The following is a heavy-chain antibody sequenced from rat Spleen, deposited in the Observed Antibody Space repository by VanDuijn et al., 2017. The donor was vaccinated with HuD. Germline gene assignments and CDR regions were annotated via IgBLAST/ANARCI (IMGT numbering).Heavy chain of an antibody. CDR2: ISSSSDT. V-gene: IGHV5-62*01. J-gene: IGHJ2*01. CDR3: ARRGAYGYDGSYFDY. CDR1: GFTFSTYG. Sequence: VQLVESGGGLVQPGRSLKLSCSASGFTFSTYGMHWIRQAPGKGLDWVAYISSSSDTVYVDAVKERFTISRDIAKNTLYLQLNSLKSEDTAIYYCARRGAYGYDGSYFDYWGQGVMVTVSS. D-gene: IGHD1-12*03.